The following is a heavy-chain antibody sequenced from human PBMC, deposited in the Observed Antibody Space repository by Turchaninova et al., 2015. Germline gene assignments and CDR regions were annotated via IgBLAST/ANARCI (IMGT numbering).Heavy chain of an antibody. CDR1: GYTFTAYY. D-gene: IGHD5-24*01. J-gene: IGHJ3*02. V-gene: IGHV1-2*02. Sequence: QVQLVQSGADVKKPGASVKVSCKASGYTFTAYYMHWVRQAPGQGLEWMGWVNPDKGDTHXXXKFXXXVTXXRDTXISTAXXELXXXTSDDTAXXXCAGEEMTTXDAFXXWGQGTMVTXSS. CDR2: VNPDKGDT. CDR3: AGEEMTTXDAFXX.